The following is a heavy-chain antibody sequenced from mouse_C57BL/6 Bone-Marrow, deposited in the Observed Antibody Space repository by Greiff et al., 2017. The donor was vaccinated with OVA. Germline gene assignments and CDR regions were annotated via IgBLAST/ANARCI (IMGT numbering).Heavy chain of an antibody. J-gene: IGHJ2*01. CDR3: ARTLLLRSQYYFDY. CDR1: GYTFTDYY. Sequence: EVKLQESGPVLVKPGASVKMSCKASGYTFTDYYMNWVKQSHGKSLEWIGVINPYNGGTSYNQKFKGKATLTVDKSSSTAYMELNSLTSEDSAVYYCARTLLLRSQYYFDYWGQGTTLTVSS. CDR2: INPYNGGT. V-gene: IGHV1-19*01. D-gene: IGHD1-1*01.